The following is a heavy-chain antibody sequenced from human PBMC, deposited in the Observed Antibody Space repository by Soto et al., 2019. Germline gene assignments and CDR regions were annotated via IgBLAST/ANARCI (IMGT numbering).Heavy chain of an antibody. J-gene: IGHJ4*02. Sequence: GGSLRLSCAASGFTLSRSAMTWVRLAPGKGLEWVSGIDGGDDSTHYADSVRGHFTISRDKSKNTLYLQMNSLRVEDTAVYFCARVKDTGTGRGFYDSWGQGTLVTVSS. CDR1: GFTLSRSA. D-gene: IGHD1-1*01. V-gene: IGHV3-23*01. CDR2: IDGGDDST. CDR3: ARVKDTGTGRGFYDS.